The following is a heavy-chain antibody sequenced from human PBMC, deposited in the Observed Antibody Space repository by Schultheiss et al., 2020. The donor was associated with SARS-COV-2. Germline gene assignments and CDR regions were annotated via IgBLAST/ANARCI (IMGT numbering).Heavy chain of an antibody. CDR3: ARGRSEVVAATPGVVSDYYGMDV. D-gene: IGHD2-15*01. J-gene: IGHJ6*02. Sequence: GGSLRLSCAASGFTFSYYYMSGVRQAPGKGLEWVGFIRSKAYGGTTEYAASVKGRFTISRDDSKSIAYLQMNSLKTEDTAVYYCARGRSEVVAATPGVVSDYYGMDVWGQGTTVTVSS. CDR2: IRSKAYGGTT. CDR1: GFTFSYYY. V-gene: IGHV3-22*01.